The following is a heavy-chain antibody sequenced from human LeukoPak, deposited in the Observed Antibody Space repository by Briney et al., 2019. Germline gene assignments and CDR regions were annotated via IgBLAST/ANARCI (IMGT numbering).Heavy chain of an antibody. D-gene: IGHD6-19*01. CDR2: NIPIYDTT. Sequence: SVKVSCKASGGSFASYAINWVRQAPGQGLEWMGGNIPIYDTTNYAHKFQGRVTITADGFTSSAYMDLSSLRSEDTAVYYCARAMGVDSSGWYGSPTDYYYYGMDVWGQGTTVTVSS. CDR1: GGSFASYA. CDR3: ARAMGVDSSGWYGSPTDYYYYGMDV. J-gene: IGHJ6*02. V-gene: IGHV1-69*13.